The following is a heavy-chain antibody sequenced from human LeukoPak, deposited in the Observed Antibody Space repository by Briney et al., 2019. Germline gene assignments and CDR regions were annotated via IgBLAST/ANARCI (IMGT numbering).Heavy chain of an antibody. D-gene: IGHD6-19*01. V-gene: IGHV1-18*01. Sequence: ASVKVSCKASGYTFTSCRISWVRQAPGQGLEWMGWISAYNGNTNYAQKFQDRVTMTTDTSTNTAYMELRSLRSDDTAVYYCAASGWSKPYYFDYWGQGTLVTVSS. CDR1: GYTFTSCR. CDR2: ISAYNGNT. CDR3: AASGWSKPYYFDY. J-gene: IGHJ4*02.